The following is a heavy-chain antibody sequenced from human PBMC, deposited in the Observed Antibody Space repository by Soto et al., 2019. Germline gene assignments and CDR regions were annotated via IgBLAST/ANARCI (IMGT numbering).Heavy chain of an antibody. V-gene: IGHV4-4*07. Sequence: QVQLQESGPGLVKPSETLSLTCTVSGGSISSYYWSWIRQPAGKGLEGIGRIYNSGSTNYTTSLKSRVSMTVGTSKNQFSLKLSSVTAADTAVYYCARGGDIVVVVSATPRAFDIWGQGTMVTVSS. CDR3: ARGGDIVVVVSATPRAFDI. J-gene: IGHJ3*02. CDR2: IYNSGST. CDR1: GGSISSYY. D-gene: IGHD2-15*01.